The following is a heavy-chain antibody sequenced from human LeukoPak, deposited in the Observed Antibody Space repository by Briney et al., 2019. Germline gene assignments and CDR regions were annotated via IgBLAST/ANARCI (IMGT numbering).Heavy chain of an antibody. Sequence: PSETLSLTCAVYGGSFSGYYWSWIRQPPGKGLEWIGEINHSGSTNYNPSLKSRVTISVDTSKNQFSLKLSSVTAADTAVYYCARGIGWELKPFDYWGQGTLVTVSS. CDR2: INHSGST. CDR1: GGSFSGYY. V-gene: IGHV4-34*01. D-gene: IGHD1-26*01. J-gene: IGHJ4*02. CDR3: ARGIGWELKPFDY.